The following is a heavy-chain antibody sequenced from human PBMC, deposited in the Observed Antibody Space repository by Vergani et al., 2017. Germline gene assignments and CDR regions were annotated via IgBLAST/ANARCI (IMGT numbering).Heavy chain of an antibody. CDR1: GGSMSGYY. CDR3: GRVADFYGLGSRLLDL. CDR2: MYHSGST. V-gene: IGHV4-59*01. Sequence: QLHLQESGPGLVKPSETLSLTCSVSGGSMSGYYWSWIRQPPGKELEWIGYMYHSGSTNYNPSLEKRVTISGDTSKNQFSLKLNSVTAADTAVYYCGRVADFYGLGSRLLDLWGQGILVTVSS. J-gene: IGHJ5*02. D-gene: IGHD3-10*01.